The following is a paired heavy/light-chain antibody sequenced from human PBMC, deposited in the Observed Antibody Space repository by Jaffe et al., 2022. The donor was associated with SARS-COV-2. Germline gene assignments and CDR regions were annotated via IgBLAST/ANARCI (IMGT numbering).Light chain of an antibody. CDR3: SSWTSSSAVV. Sequence: QSALTQPASVSGSPGQSITISCAGTSNDVGAYNYVSWYQQHPGKAPKLLTFDVNNRPSGVSSRFSGSKSGNTASLTISGLHIEDESNYYCSSWTSSSAVVFGGGTKLTVL. CDR2: DVN. V-gene: IGLV2-14*03. J-gene: IGLJ2*01. CDR1: SNDVGAYNY.
Heavy chain of an antibody. CDR2: ITHSGDST. Sequence: EVQLVESGGGLVQPGGSLRLSCAASGFTFSTFAMTWVRQAPGRGLEWVSGITHSGDSTYYADSVKGRFTISRDNSRNTLSLQLNSLRADDTAVYYCAKDRHTHLAVATESWGQGTLVTVSS. V-gene: IGHV3-23*04. D-gene: IGHD2-2*02. CDR3: AKDRHTHLAVATES. J-gene: IGHJ5*02. CDR1: GFTFSTFA.